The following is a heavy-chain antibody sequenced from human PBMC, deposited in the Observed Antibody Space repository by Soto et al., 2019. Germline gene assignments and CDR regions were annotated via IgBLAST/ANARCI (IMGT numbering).Heavy chain of an antibody. V-gene: IGHV1-69*02. CDR2: IIPILGIA. D-gene: IGHD3-10*01. CDR1: GGTFSSYT. J-gene: IGHJ4*02. CDR3: ARAETRWFGEEVNYFDY. Sequence: QVQLVQSGAEVKKPGSSVKVSCKASGGTFSSYTISWVRQAPGQGLEWMGRIIPILGIANYAQKFQGRVTITADKSTSTAHMELSSLRSEDTAVYYCARAETRWFGEEVNYFDYWGQGTLVTVSS.